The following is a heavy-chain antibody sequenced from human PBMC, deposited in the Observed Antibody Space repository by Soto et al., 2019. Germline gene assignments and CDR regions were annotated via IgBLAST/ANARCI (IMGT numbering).Heavy chain of an antibody. D-gene: IGHD2-2*01. CDR2: IYPGVSDT. J-gene: IGHJ6*02. Sequence: GESLKISCKGSGYSFTSYWIGWVRQMPGKGLEWMGIIYPGVSDTRYSPSFQGQVTISADKSISTAYLQWSSLKASDTAMYYCARHYCSSTSCYPVYYYYYGMDVWGQGTTVTVSS. V-gene: IGHV5-51*01. CDR1: GYSFTSYW. CDR3: ARHYCSSTSCYPVYYYYYGMDV.